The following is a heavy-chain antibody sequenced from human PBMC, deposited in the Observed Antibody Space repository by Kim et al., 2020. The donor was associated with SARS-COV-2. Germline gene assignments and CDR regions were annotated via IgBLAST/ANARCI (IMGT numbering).Heavy chain of an antibody. Sequence: ASVKVSCKASGYTFTSYYMHWVRQAPGQGLEWMGIINPSGGSTSYAQKFQGRVTMTRDTSTSTVYMELSSLRSEDTAVYYCARVGCSSTSCHLFDYWGQGTLVTVSS. CDR3: ARVGCSSTSCHLFDY. J-gene: IGHJ4*02. CDR2: INPSGGST. D-gene: IGHD2-2*01. CDR1: GYTFTSYY. V-gene: IGHV1-46*01.